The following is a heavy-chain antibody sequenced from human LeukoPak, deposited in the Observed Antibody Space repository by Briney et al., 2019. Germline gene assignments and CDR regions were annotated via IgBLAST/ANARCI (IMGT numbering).Heavy chain of an antibody. V-gene: IGHV4-59*01. J-gene: IGHJ3*02. D-gene: IGHD3-9*01. CDR2: LSKTGNN. CDR1: GGSISSFY. Sequence: SEALSLTCTVSGGSISSFYWSWIRLPPGKGLEWIGYLSKTGNNNYSPSLKSRVTIFGDTPKNQFFLKLSSVTAADTAMYYCARARYVNSFYAFDIWGQGTLVTVSS. CDR3: ARARYVNSFYAFDI.